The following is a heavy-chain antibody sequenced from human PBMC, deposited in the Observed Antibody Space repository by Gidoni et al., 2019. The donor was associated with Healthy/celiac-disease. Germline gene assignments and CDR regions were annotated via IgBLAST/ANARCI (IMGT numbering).Heavy chain of an antibody. CDR3: AKVTNHCYDSGGSFDY. CDR2: ISWNSGSE. V-gene: IGHV3-9*01. J-gene: IGHJ4*02. D-gene: IGHD3-22*01. Sequence: DVQPVAYGGCSVQCGRSLRLSCAAPGLILVVHAMHWVRQAPWKGLGWVTGISWNSGSEKYAESVKGRFSITKDNAKNSIYLQMNSLRAEDTTLYYCAKVTNHCYDSGGSFDYWGQGTLVTVSS. CDR1: GLILVVHA.